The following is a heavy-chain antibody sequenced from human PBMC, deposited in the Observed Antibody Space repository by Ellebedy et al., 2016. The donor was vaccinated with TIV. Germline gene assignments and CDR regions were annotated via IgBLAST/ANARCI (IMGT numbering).Heavy chain of an antibody. CDR3: ARSMTMIVVVGTREPRFPQPLDV. CDR1: GYTFTGFY. Sequence: ASVTVSCKTSGYTFTGFYMHWVRQAPGQGLEWMGWINPNSGDTNYAQKFQGRFTMARDTSISTAYMEVNRLTSDDTAVYYCARSMTMIVVVGTREPRFPQPLDVWGQGTTVTVSS. V-gene: IGHV1-2*02. J-gene: IGHJ6*02. D-gene: IGHD3-22*01. CDR2: INPNSGDT.